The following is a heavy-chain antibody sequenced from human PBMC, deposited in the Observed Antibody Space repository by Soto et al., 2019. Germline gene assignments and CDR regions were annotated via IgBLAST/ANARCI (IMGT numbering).Heavy chain of an antibody. CDR2: IWYDGSNK. V-gene: IGHV3-33*01. J-gene: IGHJ4*02. Sequence: QVQLVESGGGVVQPGRSLRLSCAASGFTFSSYGMHWVRQAPGKGLEWVAVIWYDGSNKYYADSVKGRFTISRDNSKNTLYLQMNSLTAEDTAVYYCARDPRYYDSSGYVDYWGQGTLVTVSS. D-gene: IGHD3-22*01. CDR3: ARDPRYYDSSGYVDY. CDR1: GFTFSSYG.